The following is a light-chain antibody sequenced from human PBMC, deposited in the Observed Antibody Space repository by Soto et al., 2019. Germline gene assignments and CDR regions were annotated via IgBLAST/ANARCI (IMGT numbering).Light chain of an antibody. V-gene: IGKV3-11*01. CDR1: QSISSY. CDR2: DAS. CDR3: QQRSNGL. J-gene: IGKJ3*01. Sequence: EIVLTQSPATLSLSPGERATLSCRAGQSISSYLAWYQQKPGQAPRLLIYDASNRATGIPARFSGSGSGTDFTLTISSIEPEDFAVYYSQQRSNGLFGPGNKVDI.